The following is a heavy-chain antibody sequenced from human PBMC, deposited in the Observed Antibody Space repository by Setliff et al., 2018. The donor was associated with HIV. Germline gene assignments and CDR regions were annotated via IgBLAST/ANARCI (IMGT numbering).Heavy chain of an antibody. J-gene: IGHJ4*02. CDR2: ITHSGST. CDR1: GGSFTDFY. CDR3: ARGRKKTLAVSGTRYFDF. D-gene: IGHD6-19*01. V-gene: IGHV4-34*01. Sequence: SETLSLTCAVYGGSFTDFYWTFIRQSPGKGLEWSGEITHSGSTTYDPARKSRITVSVDTAKNQFCLKLTSVTAADMGVYSWARGRKKTLAVSGTRYFDFWGQGTLVTVSS.